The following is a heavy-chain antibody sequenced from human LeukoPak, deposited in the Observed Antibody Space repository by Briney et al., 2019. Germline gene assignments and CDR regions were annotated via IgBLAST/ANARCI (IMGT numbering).Heavy chain of an antibody. CDR3: ARSRAFNSGAFDP. Sequence: SETLSLTCTVSGASVSSASYWSWIRQPPGKGVEWIAHIYNGVNTNYNPSLKSRVTTSVDTSKSQFSLRLNSVTAADTAVYYCARSRAFNSGAFDPWGQGSLVTVSS. CDR2: IYNGVNT. J-gene: IGHJ5*02. V-gene: IGHV4-61*01. D-gene: IGHD1-26*01. CDR1: GASVSSASY.